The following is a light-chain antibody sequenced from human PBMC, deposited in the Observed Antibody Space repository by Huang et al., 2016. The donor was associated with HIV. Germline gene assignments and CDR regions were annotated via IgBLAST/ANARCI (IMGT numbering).Light chain of an antibody. CDR3: QQFGSSPPYS. CDR2: GAS. CDR1: QSVTRNY. J-gene: IGKJ2*03. Sequence: EIVLTQSPDTLSLSPGERATVSCRASQSVTRNYLAWYQQRPGQAPKLLIYGASTRATGIPDRFSGSGSVTDFTLTISRLAPEDFAVYYCQQFGSSPPYSFGQGTKLEIK. V-gene: IGKV3-20*01.